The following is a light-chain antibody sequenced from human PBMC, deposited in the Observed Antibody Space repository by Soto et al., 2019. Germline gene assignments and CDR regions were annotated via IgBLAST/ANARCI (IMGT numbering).Light chain of an antibody. CDR3: QQYNNWPPLT. CDR2: GAS. CDR1: QSVSSN. Sequence: EIVMTQSPATLSVSPGERATLSCRASQSVSSNLAWYQQKPGQAPRLLIHGASTRATGIPARFSGSGSGTEFTLTISSLQSEDFAGYYCQQYNNWPPLTFGGGTKVEIK. J-gene: IGKJ4*01. V-gene: IGKV3D-15*01.